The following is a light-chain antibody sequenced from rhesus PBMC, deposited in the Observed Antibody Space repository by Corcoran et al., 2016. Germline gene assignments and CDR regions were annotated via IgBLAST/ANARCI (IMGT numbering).Light chain of an antibody. Sequence: EIVLTQSPATLSLSPGARATLSCRASQNVHNSFAWYQQLPGPVPRLLIYDASTRVSGIPGRITGSGSGTDFTITISSLEPEDLGIYYCKHYITWPRTFGQGTKVEFK. J-gene: IGKJ1*01. CDR3: KHYITWPRT. CDR1: QNVHNS. CDR2: DAS. V-gene: IGKV3-42*03.